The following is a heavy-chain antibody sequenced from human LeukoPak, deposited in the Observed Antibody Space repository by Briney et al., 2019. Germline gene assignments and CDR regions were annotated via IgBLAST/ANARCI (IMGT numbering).Heavy chain of an antibody. CDR3: ARGTVLLGLGAFDI. Sequence: SQTLSLTCAISGDSVSSNSAAWNWIRQSPSRGLEWLGRTCYRSKWYNDYAVSVKSRITINPDTSKNQFSLQLNSVTPEDTAVYYCARGTVLLGLGAFDIWGQGTMVTVSS. J-gene: IGHJ3*02. D-gene: IGHD1-1*01. CDR2: TCYRSKWYN. V-gene: IGHV6-1*01. CDR1: GDSVSSNSAA.